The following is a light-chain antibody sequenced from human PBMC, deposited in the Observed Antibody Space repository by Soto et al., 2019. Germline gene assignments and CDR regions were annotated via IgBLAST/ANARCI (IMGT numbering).Light chain of an antibody. CDR3: TSYAGSNNLI. CDR2: EVS. Sequence: QSALTQPPSASGSPGQSVTISCTGTSSDIGGYNYVSWYQQLPGNDPQFIIYEVSKRPSGVPDRFSGSKSGNTASLTVSGLQAEDEADYYCTSYAGSNNLIFGGGTKLTV. CDR1: SSDIGGYNY. V-gene: IGLV2-8*01. J-gene: IGLJ2*01.